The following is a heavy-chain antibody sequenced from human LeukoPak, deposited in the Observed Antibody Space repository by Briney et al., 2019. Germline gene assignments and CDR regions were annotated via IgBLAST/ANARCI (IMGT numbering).Heavy chain of an antibody. V-gene: IGHV3-30*18. D-gene: IGHD1-26*01. CDR1: GFTFSSYR. CDR2: ISYDGSNK. Sequence: GGSLRLSCAASGFTFSSYRMHWVRQAPGKGLEWVAVISYDGSNKYYADSVKGRFTISRDNSKNTLYLQMNSLRAEDTAVYYCAKRGGSYYFDYWGQGTLVTVSS. CDR3: AKRGGSYYFDY. J-gene: IGHJ4*02.